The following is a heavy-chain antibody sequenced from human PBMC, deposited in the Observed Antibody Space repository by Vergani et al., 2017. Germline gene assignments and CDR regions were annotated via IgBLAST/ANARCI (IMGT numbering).Heavy chain of an antibody. Sequence: QLQLQESGPGLVKPSETLSLTCTVSGGSISSGGYSWSWIRQPPGKGLEWIGYIYHSGSTYYNPSLKSRVTISVDRSKNQFSLKLSSVTAADTAVYYCAREGAKYQPPVWGKGTTVTVSS. J-gene: IGHJ6*04. CDR1: GGSISSGGYS. D-gene: IGHD2-2*01. CDR2: IYHSGST. V-gene: IGHV4-30-2*01. CDR3: AREGAKYQPPV.